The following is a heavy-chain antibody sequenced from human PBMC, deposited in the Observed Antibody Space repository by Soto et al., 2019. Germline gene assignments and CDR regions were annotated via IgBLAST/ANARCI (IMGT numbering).Heavy chain of an antibody. J-gene: IGHJ5*02. Sequence: TGGSLRLSCAASGFTFSSYSMNWVRQAPGKGLEWVSSISSSSSYIYYADSVKGRFTISRDNAKNSLYLQMNSLRAEDTAVYYCARDGRITIFGVVIISWFDPWGQGTLVTVSS. V-gene: IGHV3-21*01. D-gene: IGHD3-3*01. CDR2: ISSSSSYI. CDR3: ARDGRITIFGVVIISWFDP. CDR1: GFTFSSYS.